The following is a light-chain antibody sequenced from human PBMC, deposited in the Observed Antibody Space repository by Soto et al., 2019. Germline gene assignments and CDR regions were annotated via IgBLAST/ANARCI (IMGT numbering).Light chain of an antibody. CDR2: DAS. Sequence: EIVLTQSPATLSFSPVERATLSCRASQTFSRHLAWYQQKPGQAPRLLIYDASKRATGIPARFSGRGSGTDFHLPISSLEPEDVAGYYCQQRSNWPPVITFGQGTRLEIK. J-gene: IGKJ5*01. CDR3: QQRSNWPPVIT. V-gene: IGKV3-11*01. CDR1: QTFSRH.